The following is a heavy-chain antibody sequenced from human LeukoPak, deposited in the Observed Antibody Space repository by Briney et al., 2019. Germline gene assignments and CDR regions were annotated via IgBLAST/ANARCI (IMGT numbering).Heavy chain of an antibody. V-gene: IGHV3-30*04. CDR1: GFTFSSYA. D-gene: IGHD6-19*01. CDR3: ARDPNSSGWYFGYFDY. CDR2: ISYDGSNK. J-gene: IGHJ4*02. Sequence: GGSLRLSCAASGFTFSSYAMHWVRQAPGKGLEWVAVISYDGSNKYYADSVKGRFTISRDNSKNTLYLQMNSLRAEDTAVYYCARDPNSSGWYFGYFDYWGQGTLVTVSS.